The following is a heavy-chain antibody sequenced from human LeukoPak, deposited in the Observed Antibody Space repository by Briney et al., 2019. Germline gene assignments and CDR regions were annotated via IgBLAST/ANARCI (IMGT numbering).Heavy chain of an antibody. V-gene: IGHV3-23*01. CDR1: GFTFSSYA. Sequence: GGSLRLSCAASGFTFSSYAMSWVRQAPGKGLEWVSAISGSGGSTYYADSVKGRFTISRDNSKNTLYLQMNSLRAEDTALYYCARVDYSNYDSVYDNAMDVWGQGTTVIVSS. J-gene: IGHJ6*02. D-gene: IGHD4-11*01. CDR3: ARVDYSNYDSVYDNAMDV. CDR2: ISGSGGST.